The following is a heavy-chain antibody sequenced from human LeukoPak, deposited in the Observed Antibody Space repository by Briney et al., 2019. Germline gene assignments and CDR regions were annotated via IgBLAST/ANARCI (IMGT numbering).Heavy chain of an antibody. CDR2: IGTSSTTI. D-gene: IGHD6-25*01. Sequence: GGSLRLSCAASGLHFSSYPMNWVRQPPGKRLEWVSNIGTSSTTIYYADSVKGRFTISRDNAKNSLYLQMNSLRADDTAVYYCARFAAGGSYYYYMDVWGKGTTVTVSS. V-gene: IGHV3-48*01. CDR1: GLHFSSYP. CDR3: ARFAAGGSYYYYMDV. J-gene: IGHJ6*03.